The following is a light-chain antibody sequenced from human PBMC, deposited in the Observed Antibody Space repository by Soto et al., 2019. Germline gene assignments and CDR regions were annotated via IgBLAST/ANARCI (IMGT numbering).Light chain of an antibody. CDR3: QRRTSWPPWC. V-gene: IGKV3-11*01. CDR2: GAS. Sequence: EMVMTQAPATLSVSPGERATICCRASQSVSSDLAWYHQKPGQAPRLLIYGASSRATGIPDRFSGSGSGTDFTLTISRLEPEDCAVYYCQRRTSWPPWCFGQGTKVDIK. CDR1: QSVSSD. J-gene: IGKJ1*01.